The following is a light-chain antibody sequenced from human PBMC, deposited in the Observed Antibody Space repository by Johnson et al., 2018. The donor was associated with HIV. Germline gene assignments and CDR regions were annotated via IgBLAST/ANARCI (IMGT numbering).Light chain of an antibody. CDR2: ENN. Sequence: QSVLTQPPSVSAAPGQKVTISCSGSNSNIGNNYVSWYQHLPGTAPKLLIYENNKRPSGIPDRFSGYKFGTSATLGITGLQTGDEADYYFGTWNSSLSVQNYVFGTGTKVTVV. CDR3: GTWNSSLSVQNYV. CDR1: NSNIGNNY. J-gene: IGLJ1*01. V-gene: IGLV1-51*02.